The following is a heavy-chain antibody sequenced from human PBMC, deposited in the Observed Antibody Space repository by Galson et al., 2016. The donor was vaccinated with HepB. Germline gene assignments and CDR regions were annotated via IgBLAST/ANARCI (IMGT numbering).Heavy chain of an antibody. CDR3: ARDRSRFSSGYYTGARDVFAI. J-gene: IGHJ3*02. CDR1: GFSFSTYT. Sequence: SLRLSCAASGFSFSTYTMNWVRQAPGKGLEWISYISSSSAYVDYADSVKGRFTISRENAKNSLYLQMSSLRAVDTAVYYCARDRSRFSSGYYTGARDVFAIWGQGTVVTV. V-gene: IGHV3-21*01. D-gene: IGHD3-3*01. CDR2: ISSSSAYV.